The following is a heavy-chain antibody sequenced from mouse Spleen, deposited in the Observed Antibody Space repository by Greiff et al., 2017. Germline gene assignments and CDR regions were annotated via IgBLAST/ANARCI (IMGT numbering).Heavy chain of an antibody. CDR3: ARGDRYSAWFAY. CDR2: ISYSGST. CDR1: GYSITSGYD. J-gene: IGHJ3*01. V-gene: IGHV3-1*01. D-gene: IGHD2-14*01. Sequence: EVKLQESGPGMVKPSQSLSLTCTVTGYSITSGYDWHWIRHFPGNKLEWMGYISYSGSTNYNPSLKSRISITHDTSKNHFFLKLNSVTTEDTATYYCARGDRYSAWFAYWGQGTLVTVSA.